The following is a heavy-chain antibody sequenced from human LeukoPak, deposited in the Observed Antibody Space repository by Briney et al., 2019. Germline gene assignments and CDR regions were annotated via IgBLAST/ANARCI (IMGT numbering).Heavy chain of an antibody. CDR2: ISGSGGST. J-gene: IGHJ4*02. CDR1: GFTFSSCA. CDR3: AKVPVAAAAPYYFDY. D-gene: IGHD6-13*01. V-gene: IGHV3-23*01. Sequence: PGGSLRLSCAASGFTFSSCAMSWVRQAPGKGLEWVSAISGSGGSTYYADSVKGRFTIPRDNSKNTLYLQMNSLRAEDTAVYYCAKVPVAAAAPYYFDYWGQGTLVTVSS.